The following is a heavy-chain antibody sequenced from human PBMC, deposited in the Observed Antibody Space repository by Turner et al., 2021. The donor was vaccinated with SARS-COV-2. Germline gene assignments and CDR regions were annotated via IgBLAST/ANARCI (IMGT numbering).Heavy chain of an antibody. CDR3: ARHLAVGHQHDAFQI. Sequence: VQLVQPAAVVKETGESLGISCRTSGYTFSNFWIGGVRQMPGKGPEWMGIIYPDESDAIYRQPYQGDVTFAVDKSASAAHVQWTSLKASDTADYYCARHLAVGHQHDAFQIWGQGTLVTVSS. CDR1: GYTFSNFW. V-gene: IGHV5-51*01. D-gene: IGHD2-2*01. J-gene: IGHJ3*02. CDR2: IYPDESDA.